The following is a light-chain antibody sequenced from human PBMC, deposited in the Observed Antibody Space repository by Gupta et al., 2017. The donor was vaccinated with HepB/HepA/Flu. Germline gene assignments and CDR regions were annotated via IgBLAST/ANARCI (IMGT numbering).Light chain of an antibody. CDR1: RSDVERNS. J-gene: IGLJ3*02. V-gene: IGLV1-44*01. CDR2: KTN. Sequence: QFVLTQPPSASGTQPGQRVTISCSGSRSDVERNSVSWYQQVPGTAPRLLIYKTNQRPSGVPDRISGSKSGTSASLAISGLQFEDEADYYCATWDDNDWVFGGGTKLTVL. CDR3: ATWDDNDWV.